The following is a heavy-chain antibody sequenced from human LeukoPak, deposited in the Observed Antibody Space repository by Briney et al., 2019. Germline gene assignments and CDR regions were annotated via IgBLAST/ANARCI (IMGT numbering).Heavy chain of an antibody. J-gene: IGHJ4*02. CDR2: INAGNGNT. CDR3: ARVTMIVDSPLGY. D-gene: IGHD3-22*01. Sequence: ASVKVSCKASGYTFTSYGISWVRQAPGQRLEWMGWINAGNGNTKYSQKFQGRVTITRDTSASTAYMELSGLRSEDTAVYYCARVTMIVDSPLGYWGQGTLVTVSS. V-gene: IGHV1-3*01. CDR1: GYTFTSYG.